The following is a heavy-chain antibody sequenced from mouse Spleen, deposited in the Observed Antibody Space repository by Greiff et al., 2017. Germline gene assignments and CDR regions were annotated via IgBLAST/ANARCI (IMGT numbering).Heavy chain of an antibody. Sequence: EVQLQESGPGLVKPSQSLSLTCSVTGYSITSGYYWNWIRQFPGNKLEWMGYISYDGSNNYNPSLKNRISITRDTSKNQFFLKLNSVTTEDTATYYCAMYEGYAMDYWGQGTSVTVSS. J-gene: IGHJ4*01. D-gene: IGHD2-10*02. V-gene: IGHV3-6*01. CDR3: AMYEGYAMDY. CDR2: ISYDGSN. CDR1: GYSITSGYY.